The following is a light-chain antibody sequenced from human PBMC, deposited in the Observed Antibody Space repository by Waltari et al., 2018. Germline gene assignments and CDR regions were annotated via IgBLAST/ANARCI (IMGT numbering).Light chain of an antibody. Sequence: IQLTQSPSPLSASVGDRVTTTCRASQGISNYLARYQQKPGKAPKLLIHTASTLQSGVPSRFSGSGSGTDFTLTISSLQPEDFATYYCQQRHSYPITFGQGTRLDIK. CDR1: QGISNY. V-gene: IGKV1-9*01. J-gene: IGKJ5*01. CDR3: QQRHSYPIT. CDR2: TAS.